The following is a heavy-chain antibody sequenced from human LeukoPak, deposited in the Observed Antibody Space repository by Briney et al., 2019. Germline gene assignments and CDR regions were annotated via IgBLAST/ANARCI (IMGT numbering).Heavy chain of an antibody. D-gene: IGHD1-26*01. CDR2: IYYSGST. CDR3: ARVLVGPTGGWFDP. Sequence: PSETLSLICTVSGGSISSYYWSWIRQPPGKGLECIGYIYYSGSTNYNPSLKSRVTISVDTSKNQFSLRLSSVTAADTAVYYCARVLVGPTGGWFDPWGQGTLVTVSS. J-gene: IGHJ5*02. V-gene: IGHV4-59*01. CDR1: GGSISSYY.